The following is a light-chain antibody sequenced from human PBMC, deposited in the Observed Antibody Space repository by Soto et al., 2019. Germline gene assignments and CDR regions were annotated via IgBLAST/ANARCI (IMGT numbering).Light chain of an antibody. Sequence: QSVLTQSSSASASLGSSVKLTCTLNSGHSSYIIAWHQQQPGKAPRYLMKLEGSGSYNKGSGVPGRFSGSSSGADRYLTISNLHFEDEADYYCETWDSNTRVFGGATKITVL. CDR2: LEGSGSY. V-gene: IGLV4-60*02. J-gene: IGLJ3*02. CDR3: ETWDSNTRV. CDR1: SGHSSYI.